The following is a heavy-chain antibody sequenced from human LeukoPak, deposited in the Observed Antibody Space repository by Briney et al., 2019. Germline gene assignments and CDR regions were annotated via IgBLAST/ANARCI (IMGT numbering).Heavy chain of an antibody. D-gene: IGHD3-3*01. V-gene: IGHV4-59*12. Sequence: SETLSLTCTVSGGSISSYFWSWIRQPPGKGLEWSGYIYYSGITNYNPSLKSRITISVDTSKNQFSLKLSSVTAADTAVYYCARLRRGNYDFWSGYAFDIWGQGTMVTVSS. J-gene: IGHJ3*02. CDR2: IYYSGIT. CDR3: ARLRRGNYDFWSGYAFDI. CDR1: GGSISSYF.